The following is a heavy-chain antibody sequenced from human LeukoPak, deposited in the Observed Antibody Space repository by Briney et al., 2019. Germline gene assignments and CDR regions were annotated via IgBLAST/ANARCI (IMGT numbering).Heavy chain of an antibody. J-gene: IGHJ6*02. CDR3: ASGDSSGLYYYYGMDV. D-gene: IGHD3-22*01. CDR1: GFTFSSYA. CDR2: ISYDGSNK. V-gene: IGHV3-30-3*01. Sequence: GGSLRLSCAASGFTFSSYAMHWVRQAPGKGLEWVAVISYDGSNKFYADSVKGRFTISRDNSKNTLYLQMNSLRAEDTAVYYCASGDSSGLYYYYGMDVWGQGTTVTVSS.